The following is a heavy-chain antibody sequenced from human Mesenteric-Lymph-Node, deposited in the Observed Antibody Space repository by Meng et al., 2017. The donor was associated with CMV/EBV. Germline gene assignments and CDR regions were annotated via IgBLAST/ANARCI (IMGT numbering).Heavy chain of an antibody. J-gene: IGHJ4*02. CDR1: GDSITSVSAV. CDR3: AYFGDLDLLW. CDR2: TYNRFDTYN. V-gene: IGHV6-1*01. D-gene: IGHD3-16*01. Sequence: QVQPQHSGPCLVKSAQPLSVTCTISGDSITSVSAVWSWFTQSPLGGLVWLGRTYNRFDTYNVYAVSVKSRIRVKLDTSKNPLSMPLNFVPTEYTAVYYCAYFGDLDLLWWGQGTLVTVSS.